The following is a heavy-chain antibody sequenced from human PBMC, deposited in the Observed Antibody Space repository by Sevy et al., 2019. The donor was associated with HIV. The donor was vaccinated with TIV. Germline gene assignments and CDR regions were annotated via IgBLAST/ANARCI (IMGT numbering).Heavy chain of an antibody. CDR1: GYSITSGYL. CDR2: VYHSGST. J-gene: IGHJ4*02. V-gene: IGHV4-38-2*01. Sequence: SETLSLTCAVSGYSITSGYLWGFSRPPPGKRLEWIGSVYHSGSTYYNPTLNSRVIISVETSKNQFSRKLNSVTAADTAVYYCARHSHGSGTYYVPFDSWGQGTLVTVSS. CDR3: ARHSHGSGTYYVPFDS. D-gene: IGHD3-10*01.